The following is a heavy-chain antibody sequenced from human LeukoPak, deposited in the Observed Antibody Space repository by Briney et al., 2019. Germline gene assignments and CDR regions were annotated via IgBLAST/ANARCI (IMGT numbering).Heavy chain of an antibody. J-gene: IGHJ4*02. V-gene: IGHV3-23*01. Sequence: PGGSLRLSCAASGFTFSSYAMSWVRQAPGKGLEWVSAISGSGGSTYYADSVKGRFTISRDNSKNTLYLQMNSLRAEDTAVYYCAKDPHYDFWSGYYGTPYYFDYWGQGTLVTVSS. CDR1: GFTFSSYA. CDR3: AKDPHYDFWSGYYGTPYYFDY. D-gene: IGHD3-3*01. CDR2: ISGSGGST.